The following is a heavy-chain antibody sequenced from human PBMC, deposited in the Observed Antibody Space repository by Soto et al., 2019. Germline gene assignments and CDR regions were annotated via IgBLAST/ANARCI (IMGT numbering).Heavy chain of an antibody. Sequence: SGPTLVNPTQTLTLTCTFSGFSLSTSGMCVSWIRQPPGKALEWLARIDWDDDKHYRTSLKTRLTISKDTSKNQVVLTMTNMDPVDTATYYCARMLGYGAVTLYYFDYWGQGTLVTVSS. V-gene: IGHV2-70*11. CDR3: ARMLGYGAVTLYYFDY. CDR1: GFSLSTSGMC. D-gene: IGHD4-17*01. J-gene: IGHJ4*02. CDR2: IDWDDDK.